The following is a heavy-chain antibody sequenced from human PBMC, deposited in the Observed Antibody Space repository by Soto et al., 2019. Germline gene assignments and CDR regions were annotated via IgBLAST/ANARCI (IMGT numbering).Heavy chain of an antibody. CDR2: ISAYNGNT. CDR1: GYTFTSYG. D-gene: IGHD2-2*01. CDR3: ARDLFLVVVPTATTTDDY. J-gene: IGHJ4*02. Sequence: ASVQVSCKASGYTFTSYGLSWVRQAPGQGLEWMGWISAYNGNTNYAQKLQGRVTMTTDTSTSTAYMELRSLRSDDTAVYYCARDLFLVVVPTATTTDDYWGQGTLVTVSS. V-gene: IGHV1-18*01.